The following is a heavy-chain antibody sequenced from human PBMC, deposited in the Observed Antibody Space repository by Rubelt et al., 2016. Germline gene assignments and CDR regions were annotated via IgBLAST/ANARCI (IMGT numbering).Heavy chain of an antibody. J-gene: IGHJ3*02. D-gene: IGHD3-22*01. V-gene: IGHV4-31*03. CDR1: GDSISSSGYY. Sequence: QLQLQESGPGLVKPSQTLSLICSVSGDSISSSGYYWSWIRQQPGKGLEWIGSISYGGTTSHTPSLKSRITISSDMSKNQISLKVTSVTAADRAVYYCARDGGNSNGYALVIWGQGTVVTVSS. CDR2: ISYGGTT. CDR3: ARDGGNSNGYALVI.